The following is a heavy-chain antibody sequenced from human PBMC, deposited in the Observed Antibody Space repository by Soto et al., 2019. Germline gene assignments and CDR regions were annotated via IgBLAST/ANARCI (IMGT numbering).Heavy chain of an antibody. V-gene: IGHV3-30*18. CDR2: ISYDGTNQ. D-gene: IGHD2-21*01. J-gene: IGHJ6*02. CDR3: AKDLWFHSPDWAGAGYFYYGMDV. CDR1: GITFSRYG. Sequence: QVHLVESGGGVVQPGRSLRLSCAASGITFSRYGMHWVRQAPGKGLEWVAVISYDGTNQYYADSVKGRFTIARDNSKNELCMQMSSLRPEDTAVFYCAKDLWFHSPDWAGAGYFYYGMDVWGQGTTVTVSS.